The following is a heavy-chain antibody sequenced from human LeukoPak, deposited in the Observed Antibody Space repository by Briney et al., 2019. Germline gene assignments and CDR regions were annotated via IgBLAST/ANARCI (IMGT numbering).Heavy chain of an antibody. V-gene: IGHV4-31*03. CDR2: IYYSWSS. CDR3: ARDNGDYRSIYYYMDV. J-gene: IGHJ6*03. D-gene: IGHD4-11*01. CDR1: GGSINSGGSY. Sequence: SQTLSLTCTVSGGSINSGGSYWSWIRQHPGKGLEWIGCIYYSWSSYYNPSLKSRVTLSLDTSKNQFSLKLSSVTAADTAVYYCARDNGDYRSIYYYMDVWGRGTTVTVSS.